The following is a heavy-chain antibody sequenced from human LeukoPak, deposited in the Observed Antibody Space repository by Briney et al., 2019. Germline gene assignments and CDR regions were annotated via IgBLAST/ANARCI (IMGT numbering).Heavy chain of an antibody. CDR3: VRMRGPERRHCFDY. CDR1: DFTFA. V-gene: IGHV3-23*01. J-gene: IGHJ4*02. D-gene: IGHD1-1*01. Sequence: GGSLRLSCVVSDFTFAVSLVRQAPGKGLEWISTINGRGDDSFHADSVKGRFTISRDTSKNTLYLHMSSLRAADTAMYFCVRMRGPERRHCFDYWSQGALLIVSS. CDR2: INGRGDDS.